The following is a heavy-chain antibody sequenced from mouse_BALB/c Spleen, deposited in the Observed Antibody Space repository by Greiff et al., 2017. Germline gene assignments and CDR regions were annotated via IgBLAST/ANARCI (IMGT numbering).Heavy chain of an antibody. CDR3: NGVGYSFAY. J-gene: IGHJ3*01. CDR2: IDPENGDT. Sequence: LVESGAELVRSGASVKLSCTASGFNIKDYYMHWVKQRPEQGLEWIGWIDPENGDTEYAPKFQGKATMTADTSSNTAYLQLSSLTSEDTAVYYCNGVGYSFAYWGQGTLVTVSA. CDR1: GFNIKDYY. D-gene: IGHD2-3*01. V-gene: IGHV14-4*02.